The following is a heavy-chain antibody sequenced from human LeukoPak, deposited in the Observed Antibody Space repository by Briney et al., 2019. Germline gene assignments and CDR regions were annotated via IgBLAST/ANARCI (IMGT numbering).Heavy chain of an antibody. CDR3: ARDPVTSGPGYFDY. V-gene: IGHV3-30*02. CDR2: IGYDGSAK. D-gene: IGHD1-26*01. CDR1: GITFSPYA. Sequence: GGSLRLSCAASGITFSPYAMNWVRQAPGKGLEWVAFIGYDGSAKYYVDSVKGRFTISRDNSKNTLYLQMNSLRAEDTAMYYCARDPVTSGPGYFDYWGQGILVTVSS. J-gene: IGHJ4*02.